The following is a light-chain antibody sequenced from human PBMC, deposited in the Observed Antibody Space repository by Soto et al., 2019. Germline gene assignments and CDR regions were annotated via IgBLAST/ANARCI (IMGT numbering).Light chain of an antibody. CDR1: QGISNY. V-gene: IGKV1-27*01. CDR3: QKYNSAPWT. CDR2: AAS. J-gene: IGKJ1*01. Sequence: DIQLTQSPSSLSASVGNRVTITCRVSQGISNYLAWYQQKPGKVPKLLIYAASTLQSGVPSRFSGSGSGTDFTLTISSLQPEDVATYYCQKYNSAPWTFGQGTKVDI.